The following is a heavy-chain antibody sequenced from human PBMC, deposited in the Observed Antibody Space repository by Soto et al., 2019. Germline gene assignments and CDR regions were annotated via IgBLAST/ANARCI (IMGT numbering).Heavy chain of an antibody. J-gene: IGHJ4*02. D-gene: IGHD2-2*01. V-gene: IGHV3-30*03. CDR2: ISYDGSNK. CDR3: ASGPPYVDQLLPFDY. Sequence: ESGGGVVQPGRSLRLSCAASGFTFRSYGMHWVRQAPGKGLEWVTVISYDGSNKYYADSVKGRFTISRDNSKNTLYLQMNSLRAEDTAVYYCASGPPYVDQLLPFDYWGQGTLVTVSS. CDR1: GFTFRSYG.